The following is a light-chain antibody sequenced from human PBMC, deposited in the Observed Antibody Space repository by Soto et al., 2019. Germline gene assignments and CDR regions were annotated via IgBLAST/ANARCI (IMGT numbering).Light chain of an antibody. CDR2: EVS. V-gene: IGLV2-14*01. J-gene: IGLJ3*02. CDR3: LSYTTGSTFEV. Sequence: QSALTQPASESGSPGQSITISCTGTSSDVGGYNYVSWYQQHPGKAPKLVVYEVSNRPSGVSNRFSGSKSGNTASLTISGLQAEDEADYYCLSYTTGSTFEVFGGGTKLTVL. CDR1: SSDVGGYNY.